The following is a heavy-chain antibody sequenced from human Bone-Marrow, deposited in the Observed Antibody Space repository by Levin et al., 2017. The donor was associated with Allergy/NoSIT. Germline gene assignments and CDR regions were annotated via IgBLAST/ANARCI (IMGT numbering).Heavy chain of an antibody. J-gene: IGHJ4*02. CDR2: IYGGDSDA. CDR1: GYNFPNSW. CDR3: ARQAVAGPIDY. Sequence: GESLKISCQGSGYNFPNSWIGWVRQMPGKGLEWMGMIYGGDSDARYSPSFRGQVTISVDKSISAAYLQWDSLKASDTATYYCARQAVAGPIDYWGQGTLVTVSS. V-gene: IGHV5-51*01. D-gene: IGHD6-19*01.